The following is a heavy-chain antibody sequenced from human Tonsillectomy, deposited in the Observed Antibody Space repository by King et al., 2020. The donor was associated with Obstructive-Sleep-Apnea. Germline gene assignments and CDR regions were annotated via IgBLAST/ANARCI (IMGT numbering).Heavy chain of an antibody. CDR3: ARVLVSSFAQGYYGMDV. CDR2: IYSDGSST. J-gene: IGHJ6*02. Sequence: DVQLVESGGGLVQPGGSLRLSCAASGFTFSSYWMHWVRQAPGKGLVWISRIYSDGSSTNYADSVKGRFTISRDNAKNTLYLQMNSLRAEDTAVYYCARVLVSSFAQGYYGMDVWGQGTTVTVSS. V-gene: IGHV3-74*01. D-gene: IGHD6-6*01. CDR1: GFTFSSYW.